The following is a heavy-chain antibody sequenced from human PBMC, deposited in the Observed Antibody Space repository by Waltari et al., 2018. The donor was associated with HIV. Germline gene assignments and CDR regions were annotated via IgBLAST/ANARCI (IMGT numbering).Heavy chain of an antibody. D-gene: IGHD6-13*01. CDR3: ARQPAPDSTWFQIYFDY. V-gene: IGHV4-38-2*01. CDR2: VFHSGST. CDR1: DFSISNGHS. Sequence: QVQLQESGPGLVKPSDTLSLTCAVSDFSISNGHSGGWLRQSPGQGLEWIGSVFHSGSTFYKPSFKSRVSISVDTSKNQFSLKLTSVTAADTAVYYCARQPAPDSTWFQIYFDYWGQGTVVTVSS. J-gene: IGHJ4*02.